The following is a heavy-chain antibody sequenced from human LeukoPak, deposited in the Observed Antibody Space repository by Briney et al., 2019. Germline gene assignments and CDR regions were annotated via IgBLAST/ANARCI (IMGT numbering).Heavy chain of an antibody. CDR1: GFTFSSYS. CDR3: ARGSIRGYASYN. V-gene: IGHV3-21*01. J-gene: IGHJ4*02. Sequence: GGSLRLSCAASGFTFSSYSMNWVRQAPGKGLEWVSSISSSSSYIYYADSVKGRFTISRDNAKNSLYLQMNSLRAEDTAVYYCARGSIRGYASYNWGQGTLVTVSS. D-gene: IGHD3-10*01. CDR2: ISSSSSYI.